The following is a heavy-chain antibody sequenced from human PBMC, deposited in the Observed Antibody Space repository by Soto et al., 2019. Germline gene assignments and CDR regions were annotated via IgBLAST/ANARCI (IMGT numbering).Heavy chain of an antibody. CDR2: IYYSGST. Sequence: QVQLQESGPGLVKPSQTLSLTCTVSGGSISSGGYYWSWIRQHPGKGLEWIGYIYYSGSTYYNPSLKSRVTISVDTSKNQFSLQLSSVTAVDTAVYYCARERSSSGMDVWGQGTTVTVSS. D-gene: IGHD6-6*01. CDR3: ARERSSSGMDV. CDR1: GGSISSGGYY. V-gene: IGHV4-31*03. J-gene: IGHJ6*02.